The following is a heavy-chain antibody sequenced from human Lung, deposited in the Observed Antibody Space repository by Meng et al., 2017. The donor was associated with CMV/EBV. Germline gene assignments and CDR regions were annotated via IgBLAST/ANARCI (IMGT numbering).Heavy chain of an antibody. J-gene: IGHJ5*02. CDR2: VYHMGNT. Sequence: LSFTVSGASMSSDYWSWIRQSPGKGLEWVASVYHMGNTNYTPSLKSRATISLDTSKSHFSLKIISVTGADTAIYYCAKGGGSWFGPLGQGSLVTVSS. D-gene: IGHD3-16*01. CDR1: GASMSSDY. CDR3: AKGGGSWFGP. V-gene: IGHV4-59*12.